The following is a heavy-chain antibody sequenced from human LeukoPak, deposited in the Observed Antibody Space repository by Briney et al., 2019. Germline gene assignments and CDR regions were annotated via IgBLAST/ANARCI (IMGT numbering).Heavy chain of an antibody. Sequence: GGSLRLSCAGSGFSFSASGMNWVRQAPGKGLEWVSGVTPSGDPTYYADSVKGRFIISRDNSKTTLYLQMNSLRAEDTAVYYCAKFGFCSSTSCPAPYWGQGTLVTVSS. D-gene: IGHD2-2*01. V-gene: IGHV3-23*01. CDR1: GFSFSASG. CDR2: VTPSGDPT. CDR3: AKFGFCSSTSCPAPY. J-gene: IGHJ4*02.